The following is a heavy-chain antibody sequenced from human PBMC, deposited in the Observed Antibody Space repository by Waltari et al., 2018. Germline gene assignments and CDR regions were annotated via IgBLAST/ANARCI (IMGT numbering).Heavy chain of an antibody. CDR3: ARGGLYGQQLLESAFEI. J-gene: IGHJ3*02. Sequence: QVQLVQSGAELKKPGSSVKVSCKASGGSFSTYAITWVRQAPGQGLEWMGGINPMFGTATYAQKIQDRVTIITDESMTTAYMELSSLTSEDTAVYYCARGGLYGQQLLESAFEIWGQGTKVTVSS. V-gene: IGHV1-69*05. CDR2: INPMFGTA. D-gene: IGHD6-13*01. CDR1: GGSFSTYA.